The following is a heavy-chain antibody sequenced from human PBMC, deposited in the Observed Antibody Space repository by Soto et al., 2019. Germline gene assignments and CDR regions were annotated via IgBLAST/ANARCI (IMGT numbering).Heavy chain of an antibody. CDR1: GFTFSSYG. V-gene: IGHV3-33*01. D-gene: IGHD3-10*01. J-gene: IGHJ6*03. CDR2: IWYDGSNK. Sequence: GGSLRLSCAASGFTFSSYGMHWVRQAPGKGLEWVAVIWYDGSNKYYADSVKGRFTISRDNSKNTLYLQMNSLRAEDTAVYYCARVLVRGGEYYYYYYMDVWGKGTTVTVSS. CDR3: ARVLVRGGEYYYYYYMDV.